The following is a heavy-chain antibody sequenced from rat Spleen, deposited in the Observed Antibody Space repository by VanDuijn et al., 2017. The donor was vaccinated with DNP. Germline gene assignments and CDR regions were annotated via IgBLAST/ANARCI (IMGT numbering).Heavy chain of an antibody. CDR3: AWPST. J-gene: IGHJ2*01. D-gene: IGHD1-10*01. CDR1: GFTFSTAW. CDR2: IKAKSNNYAT. V-gene: IGHV6-6*01. Sequence: EVQVLKSGGGLVQPGNSLKLSCATSGFTFSTAWMYWYRQSPEKRLEWVARIKAKSNNYATDYTVSVKGRFTISRDDSRSTIYLQMNNLKEEDTAIYYCAWPSTWGQGVMVTVSS.